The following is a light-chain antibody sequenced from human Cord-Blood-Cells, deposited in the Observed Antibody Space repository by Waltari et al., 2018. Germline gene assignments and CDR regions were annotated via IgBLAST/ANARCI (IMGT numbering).Light chain of an antibody. CDR2: DAS. CDR1: QSFSSY. J-gene: IGKJ4*01. CDR3: QQRSNWLT. V-gene: IGKV3-11*01. Sequence: EIVLTQSPATLSLSPGDRATLSCRASQSFSSYLAWYHQKPGQAPRLLIYDASNRATGIPARFSGSGSGTDFTLTISSLEPEDFAVYYCQQRSNWLTFGGGTKVEIK.